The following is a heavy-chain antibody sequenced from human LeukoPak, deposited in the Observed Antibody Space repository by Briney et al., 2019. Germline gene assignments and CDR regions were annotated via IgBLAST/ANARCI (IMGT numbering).Heavy chain of an antibody. CDR3: ARDRIAVAGTGAFDY. Sequence: ASVKVSCKASGYTFTTYYMHWVRQAPGQGLEWMGFINPSGDSTFHAQKFQGRVTVTRDTSTSTVYMELSSLRSEDTAVYYCARDRIAVAGTGAFDYWGQGTLVTVSS. CDR1: GYTFTTYY. J-gene: IGHJ4*02. V-gene: IGHV1-46*01. D-gene: IGHD6-19*01. CDR2: INPSGDST.